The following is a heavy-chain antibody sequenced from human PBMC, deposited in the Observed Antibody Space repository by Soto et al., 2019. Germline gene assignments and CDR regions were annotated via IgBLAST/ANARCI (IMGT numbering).Heavy chain of an antibody. CDR1: GFSLSNSEVG. V-gene: IGHV2-5*02. CDR2: IYWDDDK. D-gene: IGHD6-13*01. Sequence: HITLKESGPTLVKPTQTLTLTCSFSGFSLSNSEVGVGWIRQPPGRALEWLAIIYWDDDKRYSPSLKSRLTIIKDTSKNQVVLTLTNVDPVDTATYHCVRRQLRRPFDIWGQGTMVTVSS. CDR3: VRRQLRRPFDI. J-gene: IGHJ3*02.